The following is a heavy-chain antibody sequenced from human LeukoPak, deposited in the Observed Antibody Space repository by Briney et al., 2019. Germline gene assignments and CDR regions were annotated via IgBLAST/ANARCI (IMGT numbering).Heavy chain of an antibody. CDR1: GGSISSGDYS. J-gene: IGHJ6*02. Sequence: SETLSLTCTVSGGSISSGDYSWSWIRQPPGKGLEWIGYIYYSGSTYYNPSLKSRVTISVDTSKNQFSLKLSSVTAADTAVYYCARTQIMTTVTRAGDNYYYYYGMDVWGQGTTVTVSS. D-gene: IGHD4-17*01. CDR3: ARTQIMTTVTRAGDNYYYYYGMDV. V-gene: IGHV4-30-4*01. CDR2: IYYSGST.